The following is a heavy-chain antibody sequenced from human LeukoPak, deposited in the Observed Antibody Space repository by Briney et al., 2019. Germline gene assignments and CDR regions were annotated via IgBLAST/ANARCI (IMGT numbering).Heavy chain of an antibody. Sequence: EESLKISCKGSGYSFTSYWIGWVRQMPGKGLEWMGIIYPGDSDTRYSPSFQAQVTISADKSISTAYLQCSSLKASDTAMYYCARPREGYNWNYYDYWGQGTLVTVSS. CDR1: GYSFTSYW. CDR2: IYPGDSDT. V-gene: IGHV5-51*01. D-gene: IGHD1-20*01. J-gene: IGHJ4*02. CDR3: ARPREGYNWNYYDY.